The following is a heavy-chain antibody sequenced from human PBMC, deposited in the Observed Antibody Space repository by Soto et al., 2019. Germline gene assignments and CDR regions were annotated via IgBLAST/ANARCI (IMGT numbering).Heavy chain of an antibody. Sequence: QVQLQESGPGLVKPSGTLSLTCAVSGGSISSSNWWSWVRQPPGKGLEWIGEIYHSGSTNYNPSRKRRXXIXVXXSKNQFSLKLSSGTAADTPVYYCARDSSGRRAFDYWGQGTLVTVSS. CDR2: IYHSGST. D-gene: IGHD6-19*01. V-gene: IGHV4-4*02. CDR3: ARDSSGRRAFDY. J-gene: IGHJ4*02. CDR1: GGSISSSNW.